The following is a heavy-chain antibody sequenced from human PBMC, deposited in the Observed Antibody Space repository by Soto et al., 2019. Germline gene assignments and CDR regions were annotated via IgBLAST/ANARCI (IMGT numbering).Heavy chain of an antibody. Sequence: QVQLVQSGAEVKKPGASVKVSCKASGYTFTSYGISWVRQAPGQGLEWMGWISAYNGNTNYAQKLQGRVTMTTDTATSTAYREVRGLRSDDTAVYYCARDRVWSSTSCYEAWFDPWGQGTLVTVSS. CDR3: ARDRVWSSTSCYEAWFDP. D-gene: IGHD2-2*01. CDR1: GYTFTSYG. V-gene: IGHV1-18*01. CDR2: ISAYNGNT. J-gene: IGHJ5*02.